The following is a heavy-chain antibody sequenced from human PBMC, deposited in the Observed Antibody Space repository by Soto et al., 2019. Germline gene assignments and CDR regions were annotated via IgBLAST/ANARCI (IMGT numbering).Heavy chain of an antibody. CDR3: ARIGLNYYYYYGMDV. CDR1: GGSISSGDYY. J-gene: IGHJ6*02. V-gene: IGHV4-30-4*01. Sequence: PSETLSLTCTVSGGSISSGDYYWSWIRQPPGKGLEWIGYIYYSGSTYYNPSLKSRVTISLDTSKNQFSLKLSSVTAADTAVYYCARIGLNYYYYYGMDVWGQGTTVTVSS. CDR2: IYYSGST.